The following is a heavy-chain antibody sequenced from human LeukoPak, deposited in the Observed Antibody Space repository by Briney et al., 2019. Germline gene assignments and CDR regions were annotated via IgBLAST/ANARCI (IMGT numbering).Heavy chain of an antibody. Sequence: ASVKVSCKVSGYTLTELSMHWVRQAPGKGLEWMGGFDPEDGETIYAQKFQGRVTMTEDTSTETAYMELSSLRSEDTAVYYCATDPNYYDSSGYRHWGQGTLVTVSS. CDR1: GYTLTELS. CDR3: ATDPNYYDSSGYRH. V-gene: IGHV1-24*01. CDR2: FDPEDGET. D-gene: IGHD3-22*01. J-gene: IGHJ1*01.